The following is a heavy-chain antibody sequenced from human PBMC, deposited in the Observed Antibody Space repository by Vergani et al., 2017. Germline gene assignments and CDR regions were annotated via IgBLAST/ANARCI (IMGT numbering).Heavy chain of an antibody. V-gene: IGHV1-3*01. Sequence: QVQLVQSGAEVKKPGASVKVSCKASGYTFTSYAMHWVRQAPGQRLEWMGWINAGNGNTKYSQKFQGRVTITRDTSASTAYMELSSLRAEDTAVYYCARDLEGYGSSTSCNPGGAWFDPWGQGTLVTVSS. D-gene: IGHD2-2*01. J-gene: IGHJ5*02. CDR1: GYTFTSYA. CDR3: ARDLEGYGSSTSCNPGGAWFDP. CDR2: INAGNGNT.